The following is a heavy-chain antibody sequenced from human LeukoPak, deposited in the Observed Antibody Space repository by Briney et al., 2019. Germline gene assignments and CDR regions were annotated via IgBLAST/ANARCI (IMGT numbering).Heavy chain of an antibody. Sequence: SETPSLTCAVSGGSISSGGYSWSWIRQPPGKGLEWIGYIYHSGSTYYNPSLKSRVTISVDRSKNQFSLKLSSVTAADTAVYYCARQSTGDYLSYSDYWGQGTLVTVSS. CDR1: GGSISSGGYS. D-gene: IGHD4-17*01. CDR3: ARQSTGDYLSYSDY. CDR2: IYHSGST. V-gene: IGHV4-30-2*01. J-gene: IGHJ4*02.